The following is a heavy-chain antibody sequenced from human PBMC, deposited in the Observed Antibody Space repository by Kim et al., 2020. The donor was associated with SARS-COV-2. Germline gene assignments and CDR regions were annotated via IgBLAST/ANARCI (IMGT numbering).Heavy chain of an antibody. J-gene: IGHJ4*01. Sequence: GGSLRLSCAASGFTFSSYSMNWVRQAPGKGLEWVSSISSSSSYIYYADSVKGRFTISRDNAKNSLYLQMNSLRAEDTAVYYCAREVAVAGSGLGYWGHGTLVTVSS. CDR3: AREVAVAGSGLGY. CDR2: ISSSSSYI. D-gene: IGHD6-19*01. CDR1: GFTFSSYS. V-gene: IGHV3-21*01.